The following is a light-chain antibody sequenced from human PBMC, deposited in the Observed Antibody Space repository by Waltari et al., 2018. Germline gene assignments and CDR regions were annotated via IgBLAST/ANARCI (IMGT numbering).Light chain of an antibody. CDR2: DDT. CDR3: QVWDSRTDHVI. V-gene: IGLV3-21*02. CDR1: NIGSKS. Sequence: YVLTQPPSVSVAPGQTARITCGGSNIGSKSVHWHQQTPGRAPIWVVDDDTARPPGISERFSGSNAGNTATLIIRGVEAGDEADYYCQVWDSRTDHVIFGGGTKLTVL. J-gene: IGLJ2*01.